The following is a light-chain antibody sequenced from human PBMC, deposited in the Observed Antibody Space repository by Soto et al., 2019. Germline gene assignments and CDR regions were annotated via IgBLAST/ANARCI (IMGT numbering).Light chain of an antibody. CDR3: QQRSNWLT. J-gene: IGKJ4*01. Sequence: EIVLTQSPGTLSLSPGERATLSCRASQSVSGSYLAWYQQKPGQAPRLLIYGASGRATGIPDRFSGNGSGTDFTLTITSLEPEDFAVYYCQQRSNWLTFGGGTKVDIK. CDR2: GAS. V-gene: IGKV3D-20*02. CDR1: QSVSGSY.